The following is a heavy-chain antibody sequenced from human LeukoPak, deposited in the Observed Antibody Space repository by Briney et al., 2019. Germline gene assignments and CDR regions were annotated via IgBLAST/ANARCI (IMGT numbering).Heavy chain of an antibody. Sequence: GGSLRLSCTASGFTFTTYAMNWVRQAPGKGLEWVSHISSIGAIYYADSVKGRFTISRDNAKNSLYLQMISLRVEDTAVYYCARDRFGDYTFDNWGQGTLVTVSS. D-gene: IGHD4-17*01. CDR1: GFTFTTYA. CDR3: ARDRFGDYTFDN. CDR2: ISSIGAI. V-gene: IGHV3-48*01. J-gene: IGHJ4*02.